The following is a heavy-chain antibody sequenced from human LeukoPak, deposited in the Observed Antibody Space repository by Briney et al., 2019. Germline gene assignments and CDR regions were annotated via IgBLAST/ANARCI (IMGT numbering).Heavy chain of an antibody. V-gene: IGHV3-23*01. Sequence: PGGSLRLSCATSGFTFSSFAMTWVRQAPGKGLEWVSAISGSGGSIYYADSVEGRFTISRDNSKNTLYLQMSSLRAEDTAVYYCAKRTSGFCSSTSCYGHDFWGQGTLVTVSS. CDR3: AKRTSGFCSSTSCYGHDF. CDR1: GFTFSSFA. CDR2: ISGSGGSI. J-gene: IGHJ4*02. D-gene: IGHD2-2*03.